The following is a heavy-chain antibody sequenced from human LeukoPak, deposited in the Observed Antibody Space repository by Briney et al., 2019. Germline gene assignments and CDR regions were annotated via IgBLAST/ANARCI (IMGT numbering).Heavy chain of an antibody. D-gene: IGHD2-21*01. CDR2: ISRSSTYI. Sequence: GGSLRLSCASSGFTFSTYSMNWVRQAPGKGLEWVSSISRSSTYISYADSVKGRFTISRDNAKNSLFLQMNSLRAEDTAVYYCASFSVVPYYFDYWGQGTLVTVSS. V-gene: IGHV3-21*01. CDR3: ASFSVVPYYFDY. J-gene: IGHJ4*02. CDR1: GFTFSTYS.